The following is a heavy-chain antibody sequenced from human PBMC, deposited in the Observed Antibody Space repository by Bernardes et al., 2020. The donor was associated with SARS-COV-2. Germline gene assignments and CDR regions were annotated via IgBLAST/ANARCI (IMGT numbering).Heavy chain of an antibody. D-gene: IGHD2-8*01. J-gene: IGHJ4*02. CDR2: IKQDGNEK. CDR1: GFTFSSYW. Sequence: GGSLILSCAASGFTFSSYWMTWVRQAPGKGLEWVANIKQDGNEKYYVDSVKGRFTISRDNAKNSLYLQMDSLRAEDTAVYYCARDLGSDTVLMPAALPGDCWGQGTRVTVS. V-gene: IGHV3-7*01. CDR3: ARDLGSDTVLMPAALPGDC.